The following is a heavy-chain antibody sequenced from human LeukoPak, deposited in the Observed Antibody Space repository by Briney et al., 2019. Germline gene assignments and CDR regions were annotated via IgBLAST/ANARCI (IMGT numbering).Heavy chain of an antibody. CDR2: IYHSGST. CDR1: GYSISSGYY. J-gene: IGHJ4*02. CDR3: ARVDTYDYYDSSGSPKRAFDY. D-gene: IGHD3-22*01. V-gene: IGHV4-38-2*01. Sequence: PSETLSLTCAVSGYSISSGYYWGWIRPPPGKGLEWIGSIYHSGSTYYNPSLKSRVTISVDTSKNQFSLKLSSVTAADTAVYYCARVDTYDYYDSSGSPKRAFDYWGQGTLVTVSS.